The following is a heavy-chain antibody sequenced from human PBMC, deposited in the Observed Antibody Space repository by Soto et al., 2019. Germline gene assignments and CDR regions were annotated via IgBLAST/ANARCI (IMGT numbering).Heavy chain of an antibody. D-gene: IGHD6-19*01. J-gene: IGHJ5*02. CDR3: ARHGQLYNSGWYLNWFDP. V-gene: IGHV4-59*08. Sequence: SETLSLTCTVSGGSISTYYWSWIRQPPGKGLEWIGYIYYSGTTNYNPSLKSRLTISVDTSENQFSLKLSSVSAADTAVYYCARHGQLYNSGWYLNWFDPWGQGTLVTVSS. CDR2: IYYSGTT. CDR1: GGSISTYY.